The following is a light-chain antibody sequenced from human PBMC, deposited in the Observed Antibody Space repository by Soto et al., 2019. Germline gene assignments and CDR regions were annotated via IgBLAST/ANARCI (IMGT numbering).Light chain of an antibody. CDR3: QHYDNTPPSVT. CDR1: QSVSSDF. Sequence: EIVLTRSPDTLSLSPGERATLSCRASQSVSSDFLVWYQQKPGQAPRLLIYGASRRATGIPDRFSGGGSGTDFFLTISRLEPEDFAVYYCQHYDNTPPSVTFGPGTKVDIK. J-gene: IGKJ3*01. V-gene: IGKV3-20*01. CDR2: GAS.